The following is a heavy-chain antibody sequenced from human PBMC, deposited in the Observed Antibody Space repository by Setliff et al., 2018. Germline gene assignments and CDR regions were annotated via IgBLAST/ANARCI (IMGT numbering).Heavy chain of an antibody. CDR3: ATSTWELGGFDY. Sequence: ASVKVSCKVSGYTLTELSMHWVRQAPGKGPEWMGGFDPEDGETIYAQKFQGRVTMTEDTSTDTAYMELSSLRSEDTAVYYCATSTWELGGFDYWGQGTLVTVSS. CDR1: GYTLTELS. V-gene: IGHV1-24*01. D-gene: IGHD1-26*01. J-gene: IGHJ4*02. CDR2: FDPEDGET.